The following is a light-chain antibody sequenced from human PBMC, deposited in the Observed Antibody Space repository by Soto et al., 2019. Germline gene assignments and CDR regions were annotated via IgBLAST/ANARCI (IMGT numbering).Light chain of an antibody. V-gene: IGLV2-14*01. CDR1: SSDVGTYNY. CDR3: SSYTSSSTLYV. CDR2: DVS. J-gene: IGLJ1*01. Sequence: QSALTPPASVSGSPGQSITISCTGTSSDVGTYNYVSWYQQHPGKAPKLIIYDVSNRPSGVSNRFSGSKSGNTSSLTISGLQAEDEADYYCSSYTSSSTLYVFATGTKLTVL.